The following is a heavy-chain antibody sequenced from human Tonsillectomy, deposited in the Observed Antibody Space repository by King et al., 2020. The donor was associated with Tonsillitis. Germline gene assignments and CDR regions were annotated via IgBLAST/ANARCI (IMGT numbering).Heavy chain of an antibody. CDR2: ISGSGGST. CDR1: GFTFSSYA. J-gene: IGHJ1*01. Sequence: VQLVQSGGGLVQPGGSLRLSCAASGFTFSSYAMSWVRQAPGKGLEWVSAISGSGGSTYYADSVKGRFTISRDNSKNTLYLQMNSLRAEDTAVYYWAKDLEEGKAVAGTGFQHWGQGTQVTVSA. D-gene: IGHD6-19*01. CDR3: AKDLEEGKAVAGTGFQH. V-gene: IGHV3-23*04.